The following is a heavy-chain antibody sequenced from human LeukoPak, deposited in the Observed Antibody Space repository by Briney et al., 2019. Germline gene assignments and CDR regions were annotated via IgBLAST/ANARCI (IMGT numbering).Heavy chain of an antibody. CDR1: GFTFSTSW. D-gene: IGHD3-22*01. CDR2: IKEDGSEE. J-gene: IGHJ3*02. Sequence: GGSLRLSCAASGFTFSTSWMTWVRQAPGKGLEWVANIKEDGSEEYYVDSVKGRFTISRDNAKSSLFLQMNSLRVEDTAVYYCARDPYDSGGSSYAAFDIWGQGTMVTVSS. CDR3: ARDPYDSGGSSYAAFDI. V-gene: IGHV3-7*01.